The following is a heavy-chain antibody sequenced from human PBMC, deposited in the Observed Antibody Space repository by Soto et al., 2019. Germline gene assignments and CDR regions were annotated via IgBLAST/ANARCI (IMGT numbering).Heavy chain of an antibody. CDR2: IYYSGST. J-gene: IGHJ4*02. CDR1: GGSISSGGYY. Sequence: SETLSLTCTVSGGSISSGGYYWSWIRQHPGKGLEWIGYIYYSGSTYYNPSLKSRVTISVDTSKNQFSLKLSSVTAADTAVYYCARISTRGYYFDYWGQGTLVTVSS. V-gene: IGHV4-31*03. D-gene: IGHD5-12*01. CDR3: ARISTRGYYFDY.